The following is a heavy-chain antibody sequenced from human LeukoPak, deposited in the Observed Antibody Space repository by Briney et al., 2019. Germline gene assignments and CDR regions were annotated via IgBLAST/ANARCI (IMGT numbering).Heavy chain of an antibody. Sequence: SETLSLTCTVSGGSISSYYWSWIRQPPGKGLEWIGYIYYSGSTNYNPSLKSRVTISVDTSKNQFSLKLSSVTAADTAVYYCARWHSSGRECWFDPWGQGTLVTVSS. V-gene: IGHV4-59*08. CDR3: ARWHSSGRECWFDP. CDR2: IYYSGST. J-gene: IGHJ5*02. D-gene: IGHD6-19*01. CDR1: GGSISSYY.